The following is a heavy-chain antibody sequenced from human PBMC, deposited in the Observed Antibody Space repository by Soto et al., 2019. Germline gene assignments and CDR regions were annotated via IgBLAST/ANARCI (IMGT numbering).Heavy chain of an antibody. CDR1: GFTFDDYA. Sequence: GGSLRLSCAASGFTFDDYAMHWVRQAPGKGLEWVSGISWNSGSIGYADSVKGRFTISRDNAKNSLYLQMNSLRAEDTALYYCAKDGTSGSSGWSGEYYFDYWGQGTLVTVSS. D-gene: IGHD6-19*01. J-gene: IGHJ4*02. CDR3: AKDGTSGSSGWSGEYYFDY. V-gene: IGHV3-9*01. CDR2: ISWNSGSI.